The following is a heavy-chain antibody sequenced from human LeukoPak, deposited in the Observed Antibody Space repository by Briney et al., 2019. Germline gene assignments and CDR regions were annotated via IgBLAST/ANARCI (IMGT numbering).Heavy chain of an antibody. Sequence: ASVKVSCKVSGYTLTELSMHWVRQAPGKGLEWMGGFDPEDGETIYAQKFQGRVTMTEDTSTDTAYMELSSLGSEDTAVYYCATPLGGFLEWLPSYWGQGTLVTVSS. D-gene: IGHD3-3*01. J-gene: IGHJ4*02. V-gene: IGHV1-24*01. CDR1: GYTLTELS. CDR3: ATPLGGFLEWLPSY. CDR2: FDPEDGET.